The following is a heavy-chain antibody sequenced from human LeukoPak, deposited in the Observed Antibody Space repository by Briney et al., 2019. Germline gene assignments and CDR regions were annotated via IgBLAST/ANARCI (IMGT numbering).Heavy chain of an antibody. V-gene: IGHV3-30*02. D-gene: IGHD3-3*01. CDR3: AKDWSTDWSNWFDS. CDR2: TRPDGSNK. J-gene: IGHJ5*01. Sequence: SGGSLRLSCAASGFTFSSYGMHWVRQAPGKGLEWVAFTRPDGSNKHYGDSVQGRFTISRDNSRNTQYLQMNSLRVEDTAMYYCAKDWSTDWSNWFDSWGPGSLVTVSS. CDR1: GFTFSSYG.